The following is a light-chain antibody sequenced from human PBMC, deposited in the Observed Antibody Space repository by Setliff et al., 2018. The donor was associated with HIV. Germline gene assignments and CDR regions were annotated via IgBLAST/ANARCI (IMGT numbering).Light chain of an antibody. CDR2: EVR. CDR1: SSDVGDYSY. Sequence: QSVLTQPASVSGSPGQSITISCTGTSSDVGDYSYVSWYQQHPGKAPKLIIYEVRNRPSGVSNRFSGSKSGNTASLTISGLQAEDEADYYCSSYAITNTLPFGTGTKVTV. V-gene: IGLV2-14*01. CDR3: SSYAITNTLP. J-gene: IGLJ1*01.